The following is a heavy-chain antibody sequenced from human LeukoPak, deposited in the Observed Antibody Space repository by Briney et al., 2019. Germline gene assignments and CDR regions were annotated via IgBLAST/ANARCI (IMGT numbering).Heavy chain of an antibody. Sequence: SETLSLTCTVSGGSISSSSYYWGWIRQPPGKGLEWIGSIYYSGSTYYNPSLKGRVTISVDTSKNQFSLKLSSVTAADTAVYYCARQGYYDSSGYIFDYWGQGTLVTVSS. CDR1: GGSISSSSYY. D-gene: IGHD3-22*01. V-gene: IGHV4-39*01. J-gene: IGHJ4*02. CDR3: ARQGYYDSSGYIFDY. CDR2: IYYSGST.